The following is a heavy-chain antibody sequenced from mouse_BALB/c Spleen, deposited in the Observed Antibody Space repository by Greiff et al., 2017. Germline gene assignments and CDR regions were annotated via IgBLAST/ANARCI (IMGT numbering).Heavy chain of an antibody. CDR2: IWSGGST. CDR1: GFSLTSYG. Sequence: VQLQESGPGLVQPSQSLSITRTVSGFSLTSYGVHWVRQSPGKGLEWLGVIWSGGSTDYNAAFISRLSISKDNSKSQVFFKMNSLQADDTAIYYCARNMKANWDLFAYWGQGTLVTVSA. J-gene: IGHJ3*01. V-gene: IGHV2-4-1*01. CDR3: ARNMKANWDLFAY. D-gene: IGHD4-1*01.